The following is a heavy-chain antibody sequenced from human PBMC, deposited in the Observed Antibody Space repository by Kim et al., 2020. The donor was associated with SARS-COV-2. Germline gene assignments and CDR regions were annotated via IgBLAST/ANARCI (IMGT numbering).Heavy chain of an antibody. V-gene: IGHV3-30*09. J-gene: IGHJ4*02. CDR3: AIWGGTVTNPPFDY. D-gene: IGHD4-4*01. Sequence: ADAVKGRFAISRDNSKNTLYMQMNSLRAEDTAVYYCAIWGGTVTNPPFDYWGQGTLVTVSS.